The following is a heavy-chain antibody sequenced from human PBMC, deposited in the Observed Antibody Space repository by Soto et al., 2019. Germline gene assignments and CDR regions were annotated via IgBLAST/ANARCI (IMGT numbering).Heavy chain of an antibody. CDR3: ARTTVTASYYYMAV. CDR2: ISTYNGNT. D-gene: IGHD4-17*01. Sequence: ASVKVSCKASGYTFTNYGFTWVRRAPGQGLEWLGWISTYNGNTKYAQKGQGRLTMTTDTSTSTANMELTSLRSDDTPLYYCARTTVTASYYYMAVWGKGSTVPVSS. V-gene: IGHV1-18*01. J-gene: IGHJ6*03. CDR1: GYTFTNYG.